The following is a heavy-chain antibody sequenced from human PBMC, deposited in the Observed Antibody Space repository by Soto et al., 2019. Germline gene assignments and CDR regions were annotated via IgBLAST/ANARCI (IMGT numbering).Heavy chain of an antibody. J-gene: IGHJ6*02. CDR2: INSDGSST. CDR1: GFTFSSYW. Sequence: EVQLVESGGGLVQPGGSLRLSCAASGFTFSSYWMHWVRQAPGKGLVWVSRINSDGSSTSYADSVKGRFTISRDNAKNTLYLQINSLRAEDTAVYYCAREGTEDYGDYYGLKPYYCYYGMDVWGQGPTVTVSS. CDR3: AREGTEDYGDYYGLKPYYCYYGMDV. V-gene: IGHV3-74*01. D-gene: IGHD4-17*01.